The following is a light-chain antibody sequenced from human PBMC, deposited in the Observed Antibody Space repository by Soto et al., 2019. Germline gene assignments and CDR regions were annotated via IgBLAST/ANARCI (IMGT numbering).Light chain of an antibody. CDR3: QSYGSGLTGTV. Sequence: QSVLTQPPSVSGAPGQTVAISCTGSSSNIWPGFDVHWYQQLAVTAAILVLYGNTNRSSGVPDRFSGSRSGSSASLAITGLQAEDEADYYCQSYGSGLTGTVFGTGTKVTVL. V-gene: IGLV1-40*01. CDR2: GNT. J-gene: IGLJ1*01. CDR1: SSNIWPGFD.